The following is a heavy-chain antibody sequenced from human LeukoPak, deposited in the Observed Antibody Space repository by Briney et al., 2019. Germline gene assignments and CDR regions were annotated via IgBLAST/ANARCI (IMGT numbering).Heavy chain of an antibody. CDR2: ISVSGDNT. J-gene: IGHJ4*02. CDR3: AKAGGGADDY. CDR1: GFSVSTYA. V-gene: IGHV3-23*01. Sequence: GGSLRLSCAASGFSVSTYAMSWVRQAPGKGLEWVSAISVSGDNTYYADSVKGRFTLFRDNSKNTLYLQMNRLRVGDTAVYYCAKAGGGADDYWGQGTLVTVSS. D-gene: IGHD3-16*01.